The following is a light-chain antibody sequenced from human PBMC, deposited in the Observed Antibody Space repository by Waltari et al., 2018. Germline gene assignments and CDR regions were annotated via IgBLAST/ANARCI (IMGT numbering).Light chain of an antibody. V-gene: IGKV3-20*01. CDR3: QQCQTSPRT. CDR2: NGS. CDR1: QRDSSSH. J-gene: IGKJ3*01. Sequence: IVLTQSPGTLSLSPGERATLPCRASQRDSSSHLAGYQQKPGQAPRLPKYNGSRRATVIPDRVSGFGSGTDFTLTISRLEPEDFAVYYSQQCQTSPRTSGPGTKVVFK.